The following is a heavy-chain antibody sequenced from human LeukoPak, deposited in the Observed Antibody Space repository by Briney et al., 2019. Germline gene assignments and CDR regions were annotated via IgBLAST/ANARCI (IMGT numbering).Heavy chain of an antibody. J-gene: IGHJ4*02. CDR1: GGSISSYY. D-gene: IGHD2-15*01. V-gene: IGHV4-59*04. CDR2: IYYSGNT. CDR3: ARLPYCSGGSCYFDY. Sequence: SETLSLTCTVSGGSISSYYWSWIRQPPGRGLEWIGYIYYSGNTYYNPSLKSRVTMSVDTSKHQFSLKLSSVTAADTAVYYCARLPYCSGGSCYFDYWGQGTLVTVSS.